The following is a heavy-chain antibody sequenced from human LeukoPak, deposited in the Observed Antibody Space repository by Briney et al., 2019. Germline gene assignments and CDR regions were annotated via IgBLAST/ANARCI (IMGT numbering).Heavy chain of an antibody. CDR1: GFTFSSYA. V-gene: IGHV3-49*03. CDR3: TRGVYDSSGYSLFSRFDP. D-gene: IGHD3-22*01. CDR2: IRSKAYGGTT. J-gene: IGHJ5*02. Sequence: PGGSLRLSCAASGFTFSSYAMSWFRQAPGKGLEWVGFIRSKAYGGTTEYAASVKGRFTISRDDSKSIAYLQMNSLKTEDTAVYYCTRGVYDSSGYSLFSRFDPWGQGTLVTVSS.